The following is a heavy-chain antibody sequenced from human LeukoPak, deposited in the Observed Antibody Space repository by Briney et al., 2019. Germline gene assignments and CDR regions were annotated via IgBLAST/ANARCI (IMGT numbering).Heavy chain of an antibody. CDR3: ARTETYYYDSSGYPLDY. Sequence: AGGSLRLSCAASGFTLSDYYMSWIRQAPGKGLEWVSYISSSGSTIYYADSVKGRFTISRDNAKNSLYLQMNSLRAEDTAVYYCARTETYYYDSSGYPLDYWGQGTLVTVSS. CDR2: ISSSGSTI. V-gene: IGHV3-11*04. J-gene: IGHJ4*02. D-gene: IGHD3-22*01. CDR1: GFTLSDYY.